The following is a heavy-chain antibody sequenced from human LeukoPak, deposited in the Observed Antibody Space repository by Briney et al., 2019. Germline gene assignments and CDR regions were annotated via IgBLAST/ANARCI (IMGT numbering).Heavy chain of an antibody. V-gene: IGHV1-46*01. CDR3: AREAGGALEVADIVLMVYPHGAFDI. J-gene: IGHJ3*02. Sequence: ASVKVSCKASGYTFTSYYMHWVRQAPGQGLEWMGIINPSGGSTSYAQKFQGRVTMTRDMSTSTVYMELSSLRSEDTAVYYCAREAGGALEVADIVLMVYPHGAFDIWGQGTMVTVSS. CDR1: GYTFTSYY. CDR2: INPSGGST. D-gene: IGHD2-8*01.